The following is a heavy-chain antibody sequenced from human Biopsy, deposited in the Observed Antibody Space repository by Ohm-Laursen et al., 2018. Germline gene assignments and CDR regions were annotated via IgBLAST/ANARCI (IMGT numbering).Heavy chain of an antibody. Sequence: SSVKASCKASGGTFIKYAISWVRQSPGQGLEWMGGIILMFGTANYAQMFQGRVTISADESTSTSYMELSSLTTEDTAIYYCARGPHSGSHSCFDYWGRGTLVTVSS. CDR1: GGTFIKYA. V-gene: IGHV1-69*01. CDR3: ARGPHSGSHSCFDY. D-gene: IGHD1-26*01. CDR2: IILMFGTA. J-gene: IGHJ4*02.